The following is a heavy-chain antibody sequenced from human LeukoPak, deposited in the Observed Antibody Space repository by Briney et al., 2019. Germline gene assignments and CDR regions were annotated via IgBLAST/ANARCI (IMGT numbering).Heavy chain of an antibody. J-gene: IGHJ4*02. CDR2: IYPGDSDT. Sequence: GESLKISCQGSGYSFTSFWLGWVRQMPGKGLEWMGIIYPGDSDTRYSPSFKGQVTISADKSISTAYLQWSSLKASDTAMYYCARLLDLEDSFDYWGQGTLVTVSS. CDR1: GYSFTSFW. CDR3: ARLLDLEDSFDY. V-gene: IGHV5-51*01. D-gene: IGHD3/OR15-3a*01.